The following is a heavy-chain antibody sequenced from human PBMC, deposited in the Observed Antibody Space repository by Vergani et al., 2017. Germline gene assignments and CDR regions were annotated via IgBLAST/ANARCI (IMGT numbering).Heavy chain of an antibody. J-gene: IGHJ1*01. CDR3: ATKSCGTPGCQRGYFRE. CDR1: GFTSSYYG. Sequence: QVHLVESGGGVVHPGRSLRLSCVVSGFTSSYYGMHWVRQAPGKGVEWVAVISYDGTQKYYADSVKGRFTISRDNSKSTLYLQMNSLRTEDTAVYYCATKSCGTPGCQRGYFREWGQGTLVTVSS. V-gene: IGHV3-30*03. CDR2: ISYDGTQK. D-gene: IGHD1-1*01.